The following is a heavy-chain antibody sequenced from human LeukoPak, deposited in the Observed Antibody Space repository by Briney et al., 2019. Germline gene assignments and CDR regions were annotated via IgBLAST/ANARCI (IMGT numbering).Heavy chain of an antibody. CDR3: AKEKFYGSGSYPYFDY. CDR2: IPYDGSNK. J-gene: IGHJ4*02. Sequence: GGSLRLSCAASGFTFSTFAMIWVRQPPGKGLEWVAVIPYDGSNKYYADSVKGRFTISRDNSKNTLYLQMNSLRAEDTAVYYCAKEKFYGSGSYPYFDYWGQGTLVTVSS. CDR1: GFTFSTFA. V-gene: IGHV3-30*18. D-gene: IGHD3-10*01.